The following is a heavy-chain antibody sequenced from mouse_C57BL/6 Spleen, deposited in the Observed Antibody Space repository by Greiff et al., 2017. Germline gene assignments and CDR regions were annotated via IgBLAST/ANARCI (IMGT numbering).Heavy chain of an antibody. CDR1: GYSITSGYY. Sequence: EVKLQESGPGLVKPSQSLSLTCSVTGYSITSGYYWNWIRQFPGNKLEWMGYISYDGSNNYNPSLKNRISITRDTSKNQFFLKLNSVTTEDTATYYCARDPLYYYGSSYVEDYAMDYWGQGTSVTVSS. CDR2: ISYDGSN. J-gene: IGHJ4*01. CDR3: ARDPLYYYGSSYVEDYAMDY. D-gene: IGHD1-1*01. V-gene: IGHV3-6*01.